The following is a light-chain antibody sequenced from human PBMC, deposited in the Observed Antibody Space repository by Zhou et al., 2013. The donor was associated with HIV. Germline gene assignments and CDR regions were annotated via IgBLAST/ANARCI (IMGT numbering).Light chain of an antibody. Sequence: EVVMTQSPATLSVSPGERATLSCRASQSIIGNCLAWYQQIRGQAPRLLIYGASNRATGIPDRFSGSGSGTDFTLTISRLEPEDFAVFYCQQYGTSFTFGGGTKVEIK. CDR1: QSIIGNC. V-gene: IGKV3-20*01. CDR3: QQYGTSFT. J-gene: IGKJ4*01. CDR2: GAS.